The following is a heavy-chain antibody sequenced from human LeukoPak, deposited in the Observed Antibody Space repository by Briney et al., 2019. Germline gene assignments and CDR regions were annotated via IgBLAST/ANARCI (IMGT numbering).Heavy chain of an antibody. Sequence: PGGSLRLSCAASGFTFSSYSMNWVRQAPGKGLEWIAYIGSVSSPIFYANSVKGRFTTSRDNAKNSLYLQMNSLRAEDTAVYYCARDNYYDSRGLGYWGQGTLVTVSS. CDR3: ARDNYYDSRGLGY. J-gene: IGHJ4*02. V-gene: IGHV3-48*04. CDR2: IGSVSSPI. CDR1: GFTFSSYS. D-gene: IGHD3-22*01.